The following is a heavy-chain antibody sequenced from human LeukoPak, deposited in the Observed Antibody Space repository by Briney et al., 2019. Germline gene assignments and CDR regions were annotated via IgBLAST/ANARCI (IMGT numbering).Heavy chain of an antibody. Sequence: ASVKVSCKASGYTFTSYAMHWVRQAPGQRLEWMGWINAGNGNTKYSQKFQGRVTITRDTSASTAYMELSSLRSEDTTVYYCARDPGYYGSGSYYPNWFDPWGQGTLVTVSS. CDR2: INAGNGNT. CDR3: ARDPGYYGSGSYYPNWFDP. V-gene: IGHV1-3*01. J-gene: IGHJ5*02. CDR1: GYTFTSYA. D-gene: IGHD3-10*01.